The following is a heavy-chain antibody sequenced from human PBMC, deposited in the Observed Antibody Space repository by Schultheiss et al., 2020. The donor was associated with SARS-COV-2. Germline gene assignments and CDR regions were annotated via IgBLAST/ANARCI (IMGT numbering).Heavy chain of an antibody. J-gene: IGHJ4*02. CDR1: GFTFSSYA. CDR2: VSSNGGNT. Sequence: GGSLRLSCSASGFTFSSYAMHWVRQAPGKGLEYVSAVSSNGGNTYYTDSVKGRFTISRDNSKNTLYLQMSSLRTEDTAVYYCVKDQFRFGDGYNCFDNWGQGTLVTVSS. D-gene: IGHD5-24*01. CDR3: VKDQFRFGDGYNCFDN. V-gene: IGHV3-64D*06.